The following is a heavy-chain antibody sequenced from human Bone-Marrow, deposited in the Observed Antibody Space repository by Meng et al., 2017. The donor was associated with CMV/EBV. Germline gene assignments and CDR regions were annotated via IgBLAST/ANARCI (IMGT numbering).Heavy chain of an antibody. CDR3: AKDFRRGPADRFRGRFLGYDAFDI. D-gene: IGHD3-3*01. CDR2: ISWNSGSI. V-gene: IGHV3-9*01. Sequence: SLKISCAASGFTFDDYAMHWVRQAPGKGLEWVSGISWNSGSIGYADSVKGRFTISRDNAKNSLYLQMNSLRAEDTAVYYCAKDFRRGPADRFRGRFLGYDAFDIWGQGTMVTVSS. J-gene: IGHJ3*02. CDR1: GFTFDDYA.